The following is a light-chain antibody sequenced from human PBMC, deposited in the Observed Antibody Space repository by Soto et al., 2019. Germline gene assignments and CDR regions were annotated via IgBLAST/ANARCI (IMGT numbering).Light chain of an antibody. CDR3: QQYGDSPIYT. Sequence: EIVLTQSPGPLSLSPGERATLSCRASQSVSNNYLAWYQQRPGQAPRLLIYGASSRATGVPDRFSGTGSGTDFTLTISRLELEDFALYSCQQYGDSPIYTFGQGTKLEIK. CDR2: GAS. V-gene: IGKV3-20*01. J-gene: IGKJ2*01. CDR1: QSVSNNY.